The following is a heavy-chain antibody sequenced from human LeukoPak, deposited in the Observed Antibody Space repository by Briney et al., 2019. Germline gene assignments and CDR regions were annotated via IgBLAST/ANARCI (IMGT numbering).Heavy chain of an antibody. V-gene: IGHV3-30-3*01. J-gene: IGHJ5*02. Sequence: GGSLRLSCAASGFTFSSYAMHWVRQAPGKGLEWVAVISYDGGNKYYADSVKDRFTFSRDNSKSTVYLQMNSLRVEGAAVYYCLKDLTSDFGGDLDPWGQGTLVTVSS. CDR2: ISYDGGNK. CDR1: GFTFSSYA. D-gene: IGHD3-10*01. CDR3: LKDLTSDFGGDLDP.